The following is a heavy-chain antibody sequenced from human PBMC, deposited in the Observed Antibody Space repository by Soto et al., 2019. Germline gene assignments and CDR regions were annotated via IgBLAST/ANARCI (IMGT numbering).Heavy chain of an antibody. J-gene: IGHJ6*02. V-gene: IGHV1-3*01. Sequence: ASVKVSCKASGYTFTSYAMHWVRQAPGQRLEWMGWINAGNGNTKYSQKFQGRVTITRDTSASTAYMELSSLRSEDTAVYYCASRGSLVPGEAYYYGMDVWGQGTTVTVSS. D-gene: IGHD3-16*01. CDR3: ASRGSLVPGEAYYYGMDV. CDR1: GYTFTSYA. CDR2: INAGNGNT.